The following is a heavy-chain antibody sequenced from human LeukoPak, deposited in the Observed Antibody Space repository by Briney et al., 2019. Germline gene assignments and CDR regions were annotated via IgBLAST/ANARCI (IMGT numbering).Heavy chain of an antibody. D-gene: IGHD1-26*01. CDR3: ARAKFRQVGATTFDY. V-gene: IGHV1-46*01. Sequence: ASVKVSCKASGYTFTSYYMHWVRQAPGQGLEWMGIINPSGDSTSYAQKFQGRVTMTRDTSTSTVYMELSSLRSEDTAVYYCARAKFRQVGATTFDYWGQGTLVTVSS. CDR1: GYTFTSYY. J-gene: IGHJ4*02. CDR2: INPSGDST.